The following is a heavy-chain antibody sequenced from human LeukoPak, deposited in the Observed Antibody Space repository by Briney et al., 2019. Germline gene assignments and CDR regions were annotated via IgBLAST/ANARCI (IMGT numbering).Heavy chain of an antibody. CDR1: GGSFSGYY. J-gene: IGHJ6*02. Sequence: PSETLSLTCAVYGGSFSGYYWSWIRQPPGKGLEWIGEINHSGSTNYNPSLKSRVTISVDTSKNQFSLKLSSVTAADTAVYYCARDPRSRGGPRYYYGMDVWGQGTTVTVSS. CDR3: ARDPRSRGGPRYYYGMDV. D-gene: IGHD3-10*01. V-gene: IGHV4-34*01. CDR2: INHSGST.